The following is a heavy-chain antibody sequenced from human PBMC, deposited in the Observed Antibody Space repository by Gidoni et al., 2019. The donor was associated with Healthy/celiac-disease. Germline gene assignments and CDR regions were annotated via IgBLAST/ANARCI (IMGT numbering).Heavy chain of an antibody. CDR3: AVDSSGYYYVPNY. Sequence: QVHLVQSGAEVKKPGASVKVSCQASRYTFTGYYMHWVRPAPGQGLEWMGWINPNSGGTNYAQKFQGRITMTRDTAISTAYMELSRLRSDDTAVYYCAVDSSGYYYVPNYWGQGTLVTVSS. CDR1: RYTFTGYY. V-gene: IGHV1-2*02. J-gene: IGHJ4*02. D-gene: IGHD3-22*01. CDR2: INPNSGGT.